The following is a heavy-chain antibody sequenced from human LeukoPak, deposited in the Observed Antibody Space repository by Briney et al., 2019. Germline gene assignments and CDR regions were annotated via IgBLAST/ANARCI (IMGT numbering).Heavy chain of an antibody. V-gene: IGHV3-15*01. CDR2: IRSKADGGTP. J-gene: IGHJ4*02. Sequence: GGSLRLSCAASGFSFSHAWMSWVRQAPGKGLEWVGRIRSKADGGTPEYAAPVMGRFSVSRDDSKNTVYLQMSSLKTEDTAVYYCTTELAGYRSSWYQWDYFDYWGQGTLVTVSS. CDR3: TTELAGYRSSWYQWDYFDY. CDR1: GFSFSHAW. D-gene: IGHD6-13*01.